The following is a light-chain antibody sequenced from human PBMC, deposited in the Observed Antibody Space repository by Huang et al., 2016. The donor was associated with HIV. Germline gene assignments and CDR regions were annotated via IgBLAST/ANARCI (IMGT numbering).Light chain of an antibody. V-gene: IGKV1-NL1*01. CDR2: ATS. CDR1: QGISNS. CDR3: QQYHSKPWT. Sequence: DIQMTQSPSSLSASVGDRVTITCRASQGISNSLAWYQQKPGKALRLLLYATSKLESGVPSRVSGSGSGTHDVLTINTLQPEDFAIYYCQQYHSKPWTFGRGTKVDIK. J-gene: IGKJ1*01.